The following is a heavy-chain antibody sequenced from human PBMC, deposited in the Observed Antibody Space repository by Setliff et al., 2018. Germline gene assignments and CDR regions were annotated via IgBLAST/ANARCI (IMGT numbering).Heavy chain of an antibody. CDR1: GYTFTSHY. CDR3: ARDVFPYHYEGAFDI. CDR2: INPSSGRT. Sequence: ASVKVSCKASGYTFTSHYMHWVRQAPGLGLEWMGTINPSSGRTSYAQKFQGRVTITRDTSTSTVYMDMSSLRSEDTAVYYCARDVFPYHYEGAFDIWGQGTMVTVSS. J-gene: IGHJ3*02. D-gene: IGHD3-22*01. V-gene: IGHV1-46*01.